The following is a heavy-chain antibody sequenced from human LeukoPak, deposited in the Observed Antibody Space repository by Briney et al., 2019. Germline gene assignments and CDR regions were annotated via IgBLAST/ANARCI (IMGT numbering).Heavy chain of an antibody. CDR1: GHSFTSYY. V-gene: IGHV1-46*01. CDR2: INPSGGST. CDR3: ARDIPYEVTFGGVTVMGSFVLDY. D-gene: IGHD3-16*02. Sequence: ASVKVSCKASGHSFTSYYMHWVRQAPGQGLEWMGIINPSGGSTSYAQKFQGRVTLTRDTSTTTVYMELSSLRSEDTAVYYCARDIPYEVTFGGVTVMGSFVLDYWGQETLVAVSS. J-gene: IGHJ4*02.